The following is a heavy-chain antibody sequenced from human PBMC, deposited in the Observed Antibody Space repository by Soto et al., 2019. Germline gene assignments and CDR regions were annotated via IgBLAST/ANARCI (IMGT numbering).Heavy chain of an antibody. CDR1: GYNFANYW. V-gene: IGHV5-51*01. Sequence: TXESLKISCRGIGYNFANYWIGWVRQMPGKGLEWMGMIFPGDSDTKNSPSLQGQITMSVDKSDSSAYLQWRSLKASDTAMYYCAAGYTTGPDAFDIWGQGTMVTVSS. D-gene: IGHD6-13*01. CDR2: IFPGDSDT. J-gene: IGHJ3*02. CDR3: AAGYTTGPDAFDI.